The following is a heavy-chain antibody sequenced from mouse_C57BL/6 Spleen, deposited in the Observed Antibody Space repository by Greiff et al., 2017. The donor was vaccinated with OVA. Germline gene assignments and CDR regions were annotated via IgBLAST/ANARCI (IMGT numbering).Heavy chain of an antibody. J-gene: IGHJ2*01. V-gene: IGHV1-42*01. D-gene: IGHD2-3*01. CDR3: ARTHDGYFDY. CDR1: GYSFTGYY. CDR2: INPSTGGT. Sequence: VQLQQSGPELVKPGASVKISCKASGYSFTGYYMNWVKQSPEKSLEWIGEINPSTGGTTYNQKFKAKATLTVDKSSSTAYMQLKSLTSEDSAVYYCARTHDGYFDYWGQGTTLTVSS.